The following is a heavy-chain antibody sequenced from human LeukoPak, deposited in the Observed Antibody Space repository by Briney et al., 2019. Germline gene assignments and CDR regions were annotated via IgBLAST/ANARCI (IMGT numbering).Heavy chain of an antibody. CDR1: GGTFISYA. Sequence: ASVKVSCKASGGTFISYAISWVRQAPGQGLEWMGGIIPIFGTANYAQKFQGRVTITADESTSTAYMELRSLRSDDTAVYYCARDLDYGDYTSNESFDYWGQGTLVTVSS. J-gene: IGHJ4*02. CDR2: IIPIFGTA. CDR3: ARDLDYGDYTSNESFDY. D-gene: IGHD4-17*01. V-gene: IGHV1-69*13.